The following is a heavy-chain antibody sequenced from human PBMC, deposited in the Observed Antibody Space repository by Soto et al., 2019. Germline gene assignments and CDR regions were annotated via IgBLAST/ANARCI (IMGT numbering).Heavy chain of an antibody. J-gene: IGHJ4*02. CDR1: GFTFSSYA. V-gene: IGHV3-74*01. D-gene: IGHD3-22*01. CDR2: IKSDGSWA. CDR3: VRGDGDYYDGNGYLGRH. Sequence: GGSLRLSCRASGFTFSSYAMDWVRQAPGKGLEWVSRIKSDGSWALYADSMEGRLTISRDNAKNTLYLQMNSLRAEDTAVYYCVRGDGDYYDGNGYLGRHWGQGTLVTVSS.